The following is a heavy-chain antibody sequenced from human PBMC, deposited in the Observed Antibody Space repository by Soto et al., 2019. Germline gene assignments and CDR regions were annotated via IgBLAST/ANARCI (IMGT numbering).Heavy chain of an antibody. CDR1: GYTFTSYG. Sequence: QVQLVQSGAEVKKPGASVKVSCKASGYTFTSYGISWVRQAPGQGLEWMGWISAYNGNTNYAEKLQGRVTMTTDTSTSTAHMELRSLRSDDTAVYYCARDERRYSYGQRGWFDPWGQGTLVTVSS. CDR2: ISAYNGNT. CDR3: ARDERRYSYGQRGWFDP. V-gene: IGHV1-18*01. D-gene: IGHD5-18*01. J-gene: IGHJ5*02.